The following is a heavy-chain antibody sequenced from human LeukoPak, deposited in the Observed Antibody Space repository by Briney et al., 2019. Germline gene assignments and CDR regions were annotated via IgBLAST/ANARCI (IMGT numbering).Heavy chain of an antibody. D-gene: IGHD3-3*01. CDR2: INHSGST. V-gene: IGHV4-34*01. Sequence: GSLRLSCAASGFTFSSYSMNWVRQPPGKGLEWIGEINHSGSTNYNPSLKSRVTISVDTSKNQFSLKLSSVTAADTAVYYCARGGTYDFWSGYYVSWFDPWGQGTLVTVSS. CDR1: GFTFSSYS. J-gene: IGHJ5*02. CDR3: ARGGTYDFWSGYYVSWFDP.